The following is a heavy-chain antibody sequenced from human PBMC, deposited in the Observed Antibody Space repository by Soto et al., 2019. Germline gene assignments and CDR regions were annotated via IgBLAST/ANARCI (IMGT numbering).Heavy chain of an antibody. CDR3: AKTAGYDYVWGSSGLDP. J-gene: IGHJ5*02. Sequence: GGSLILSCAGSGFTFVSYGMRWVRHAPGKGLEWVAVISYDGSDKYYGDSVKGRFTIFRDDSKNTLYLQMNSLRVEDTAIYYCAKTAGYDYVWGSSGLDPWGQGT. D-gene: IGHD3-16*01. CDR2: ISYDGSDK. V-gene: IGHV3-30*18. CDR1: GFTFVSYG.